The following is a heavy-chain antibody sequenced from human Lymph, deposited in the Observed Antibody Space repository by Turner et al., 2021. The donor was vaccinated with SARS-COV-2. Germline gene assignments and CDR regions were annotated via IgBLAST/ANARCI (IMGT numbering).Heavy chain of an antibody. Sequence: QVQLVQSGAEVKKPGSSVKVSCKASGGTFSSYAISWVRQAPGQGLGGMGGCIPILSIATYAQKFQGRVTITADKSTSTAYMELSSLRSEDTAVFYWARGVGGFGELGYYYYYGMDVWGQGTTVTVSS. D-gene: IGHD3-10*01. CDR3: ARGVGGFGELGYYYYYGMDV. CDR1: GGTFSSYA. V-gene: IGHV1-69*10. J-gene: IGHJ6*02. CDR2: CIPILSIA.